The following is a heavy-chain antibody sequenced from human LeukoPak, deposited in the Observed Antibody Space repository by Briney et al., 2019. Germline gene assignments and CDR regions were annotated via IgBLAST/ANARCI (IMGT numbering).Heavy chain of an antibody. V-gene: IGHV3-30*19. CDR2: VSYDGGNK. CDR3: ARGYGGQDYFDY. D-gene: IGHD4-23*01. CDR1: GLSFSSHG. J-gene: IGHJ4*02. Sequence: GRSLRLSCAASGLSFSSHGMLWARQAPGKGLEWVAVVSYDGGNKDYADSVKGRFTISRDNSKNTLYLQMNSLRAEDTAVYYCARGYGGQDYFDYWGQGTLVTVSS.